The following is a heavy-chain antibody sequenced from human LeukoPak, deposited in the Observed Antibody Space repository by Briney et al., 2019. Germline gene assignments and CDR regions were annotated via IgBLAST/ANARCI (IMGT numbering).Heavy chain of an antibody. V-gene: IGHV4-59*08. CDR3: ARQRCSGGSCYRVDQLYYMDV. CDR1: GDSINDHY. D-gene: IGHD2-15*01. J-gene: IGHJ6*03. Sequence: KPSETLSLTCTVSGDSINDHYWMWMRQPPGEALEWIAYIYNSVSTNYNPSLKSRVTISIDTSKSQFSLKLTSVTAAHKGVYYCARQRCSGGSCYRVDQLYYMDVWGKGTTVTVSS. CDR2: IYNSVST.